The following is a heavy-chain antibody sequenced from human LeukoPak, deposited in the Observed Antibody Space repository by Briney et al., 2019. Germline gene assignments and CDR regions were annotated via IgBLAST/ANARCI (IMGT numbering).Heavy chain of an antibody. CDR1: GFSFSTYA. V-gene: IGHV3-23*01. J-gene: IGHJ3*02. CDR2: ISVSGFST. CDR3: AKNHDSNTYHTDDAFDI. Sequence: GGSLRLSCEASGFSFSTYAMNWVRQAPGKGLEWVSVISVSGFSTYYADSVKGRFTISRDMSKSTLYLQMNSLRAEDTAIYYCAKNHDSNTYHTDDAFDIWGQETMVTVSS. D-gene: IGHD2/OR15-2a*01.